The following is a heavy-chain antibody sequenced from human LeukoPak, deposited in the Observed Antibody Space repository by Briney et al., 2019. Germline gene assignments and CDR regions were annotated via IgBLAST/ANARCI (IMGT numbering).Heavy chain of an antibody. CDR3: ATDSIMITFGGVIAQYRNHDAFDI. CDR1: GYTLTGLS. Sequence: ASVKVSCKVSGYTLTGLSMHRVRQAPGKGLEWMGGFDPEDGETLYAQKFQGRVTMTEDTPTDTAYMELSSLRSEDTAVYYCATDSIMITFGGVIAQYRNHDAFDIWGQGTMVTVSS. V-gene: IGHV1-24*01. D-gene: IGHD3-16*02. J-gene: IGHJ3*02. CDR2: FDPEDGET.